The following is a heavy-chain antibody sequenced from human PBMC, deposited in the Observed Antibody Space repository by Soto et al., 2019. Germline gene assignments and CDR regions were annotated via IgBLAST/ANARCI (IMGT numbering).Heavy chain of an antibody. CDR2: INYSGST. CDR3: ARRPWGTPLPYFDF. D-gene: IGHD1-26*01. J-gene: IGHJ4*02. Sequence: KPSETLSLTCTVSGDSITSRGFFWCWIRQPPGKGLEWIGNINYSGSTYYNPSLKSRVTISVDTSTNQFSLKLSSVTAADTAVYYCARRPWGTPLPYFDFWGQGTLVTVSS. CDR1: GDSITSRGFF. V-gene: IGHV4-39*01.